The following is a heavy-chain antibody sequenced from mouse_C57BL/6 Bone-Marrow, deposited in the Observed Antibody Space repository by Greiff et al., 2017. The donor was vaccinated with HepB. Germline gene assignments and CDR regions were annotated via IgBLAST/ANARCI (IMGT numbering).Heavy chain of an antibody. J-gene: IGHJ4*01. Sequence: VQLQQSGPGLVQPSQSLSITCTVSGFSLTSYGVHWVRQSPGKGLEWLGVIWRGGSTDYNAAFMSRLSITKDNSKSHVFFKMNSLQADDTAIYYGAKGKRRLPLAMDYWGQGTSVTVSS. CDR3: AKGKRRLPLAMDY. CDR1: GFSLTSYG. CDR2: IWRGGST. D-gene: IGHD3-2*02. V-gene: IGHV2-5*01.